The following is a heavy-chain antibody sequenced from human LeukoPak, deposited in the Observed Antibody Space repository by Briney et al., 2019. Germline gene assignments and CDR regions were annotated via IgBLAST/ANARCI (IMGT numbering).Heavy chain of an antibody. Sequence: PGGSLRLSCSASGLTFSSYVVSWVRQPPGKGREWVSAINTRGGSTYYADSVKGRFTISSDNPKNPRYLHMYSRRPEDTSVYECAKDSHYYGPGDYYYYMDVWGKRATVTISS. CDR3: AKDSHYYGPGDYYYYMDV. D-gene: IGHD3-10*01. J-gene: IGHJ6*03. CDR2: INTRGGST. CDR1: GLTFSSYV. V-gene: IGHV3-23*01.